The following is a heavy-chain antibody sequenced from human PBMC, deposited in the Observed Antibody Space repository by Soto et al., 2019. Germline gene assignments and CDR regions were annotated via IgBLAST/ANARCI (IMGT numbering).Heavy chain of an antibody. J-gene: IGHJ5*02. Sequence: ASVKVSCKASNYTFINFGISWVRQAPGQGLEWMGWITTFNGKTNYAQKFQGRITITADTSTSTAYMELRSLISDDTAVYYCARHTDDPNWFDPWGQGTLVTVSS. CDR2: ITTFNGKT. CDR1: NYTFINFG. V-gene: IGHV1-18*01. CDR3: ARHTDDPNWFDP. D-gene: IGHD4-17*01.